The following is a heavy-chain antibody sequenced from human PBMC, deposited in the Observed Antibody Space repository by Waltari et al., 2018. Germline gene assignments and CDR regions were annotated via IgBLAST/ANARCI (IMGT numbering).Heavy chain of an antibody. J-gene: IGHJ6*02. CDR1: GFTFSSYG. CDR3: AKADYDILTGELYGMDV. V-gene: IGHV3-30*18. Sequence: RSLRLSCAASGFTFSSYGMHWVRQAPGKGLEWVAVISYDGSNKYYADSVKGRFTISRDNSKNTLYLQMNSLRAEDTAVYYCAKADYDILTGELYGMDVWGQGTTVTVSS. CDR2: ISYDGSNK. D-gene: IGHD3-9*01.